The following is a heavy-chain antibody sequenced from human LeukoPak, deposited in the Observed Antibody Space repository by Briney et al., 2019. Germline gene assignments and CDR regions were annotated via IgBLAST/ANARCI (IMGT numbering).Heavy chain of an antibody. CDR1: GFTFSSYG. CDR2: IWYDGSNK. D-gene: IGHD6-13*01. CDR3: AKELYSSSWSYYFDY. V-gene: IGHV3-33*06. Sequence: GGSLRLSCAASGFTFSSYGMHWVRQAPGKGLEWVAVIWYDGSNKYYADSVKGRFTISRDNSKNTLYLQMNSLRAEDTVVYYCAKELYSSSWSYYFDYWGQGTLVTVSS. J-gene: IGHJ4*02.